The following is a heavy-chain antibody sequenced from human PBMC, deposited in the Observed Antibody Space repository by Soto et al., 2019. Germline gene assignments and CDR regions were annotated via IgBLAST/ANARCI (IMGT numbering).Heavy chain of an antibody. CDR1: GFTFSSYA. D-gene: IGHD3-16*02. CDR3: AKQDYDYVWGSYRCAFGY. Sequence: GGSLRLSCAASGFTFSSYAMSWVRQAPGKGLEWVSAISGSGGSTYYADSVKGRFTISRDNSKNTLYLQMNSLRAEDTAVYYCAKQDYDYVWGSYRCAFGYWGQGTLVTVSS. J-gene: IGHJ4*02. V-gene: IGHV3-23*01. CDR2: ISGSGGST.